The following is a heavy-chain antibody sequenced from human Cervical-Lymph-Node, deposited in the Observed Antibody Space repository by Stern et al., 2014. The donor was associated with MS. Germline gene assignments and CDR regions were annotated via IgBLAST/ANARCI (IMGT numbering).Heavy chain of an antibody. CDR1: GYHFPRYR. CDR3: ARGGNYFDTSGYYYPNDY. J-gene: IGHJ4*02. D-gene: IGHD3-22*01. V-gene: IGHV5-51*03. CDR2: VYPGESDT. Sequence: EVQLVQSGAEVKKPGESLKISCKGSGYHFPRYRIAWVRQAPGQGLEWMGVVYPGESDTRYSPSFQGHVTISADQSISTTYLQWSSLKASDTAIYYCARGGNYFDTSGYYYPNDYWGQGTLVTVSS.